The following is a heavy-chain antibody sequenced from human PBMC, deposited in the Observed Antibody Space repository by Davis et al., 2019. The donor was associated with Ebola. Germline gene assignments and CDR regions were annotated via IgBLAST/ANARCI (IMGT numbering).Heavy chain of an antibody. CDR3: AVWGGVYYYGMDV. D-gene: IGHD3-16*01. CDR1: GFTFSSYS. CDR2: IYSGGST. J-gene: IGHJ6*02. V-gene: IGHV3-53*01. Sequence: GGSLRLSCAASGFTFSSYSMNWVRQAPGKGLEWVSVIYSGGSTYYADSVKGRFTISRDNSKNTLYLQMNSLRAEDTAVYYCAVWGGVYYYGMDVWGQGTTVTVSS.